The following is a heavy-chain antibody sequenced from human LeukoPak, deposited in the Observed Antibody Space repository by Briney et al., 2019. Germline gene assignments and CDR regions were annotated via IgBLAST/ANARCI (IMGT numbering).Heavy chain of an antibody. J-gene: IGHJ4*02. D-gene: IGHD3-16*02. CDR2: ISGSGENT. V-gene: IGHV3-23*01. CDR1: GFTFSSYA. CDR3: AKTVSGSHSYEGGDY. Sequence: GGSLRLSCAASGFTFSSYAMSWVRQAPGKGLEWVSAISGSGENTFYADSVKGRFTMSRDNSKNMLYLQMNSLRAEDTAVYYCAKTVSGSHSYEGGDYWGQGTLVTVSS.